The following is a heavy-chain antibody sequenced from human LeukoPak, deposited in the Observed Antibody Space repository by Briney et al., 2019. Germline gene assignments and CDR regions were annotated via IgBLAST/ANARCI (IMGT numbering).Heavy chain of an antibody. CDR1: GGSVSSGSYY. V-gene: IGHV4-39*01. D-gene: IGHD6-6*01. J-gene: IGHJ4*02. Sequence: SETLSLTCTVSGGSVSSGSYYWSWIRQPPGKGLEWIGSIYYSGNTYYNPSLKSRVTISLDTSKNQFSLKLSSVTAADTAVYYCARQSVRAIAIAARPGNYFDYWGQGTLVTVSS. CDR2: IYYSGNT. CDR3: ARQSVRAIAIAARPGNYFDY.